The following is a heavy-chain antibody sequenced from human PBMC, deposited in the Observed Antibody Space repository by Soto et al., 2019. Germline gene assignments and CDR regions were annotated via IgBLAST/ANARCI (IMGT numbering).Heavy chain of an antibody. CDR3: ARVRRRSGAARSGYFDY. CDR1: GFTFSSYS. V-gene: IGHV3-21*01. CDR2: ISSSSSYI. D-gene: IGHD6-6*01. Sequence: GGSLRLSCAASGFTFSSYSMNWVRQAPGKGLEWVSSISSSSSYIYYADSVKGRFTISRDNAKNSLYLQMNSLRAEDTAVYYCARVRRRSGAARSGYFDYWGQGTLVTVSS. J-gene: IGHJ4*02.